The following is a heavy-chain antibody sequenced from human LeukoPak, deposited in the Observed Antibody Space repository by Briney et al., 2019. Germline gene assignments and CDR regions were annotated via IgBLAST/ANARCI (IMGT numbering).Heavy chain of an antibody. V-gene: IGHV3-30*18. J-gene: IGHJ4*02. D-gene: IGHD4-23*01. Sequence: GRSLRLSCAASGFTFSSYGMHWVRQAPGKGLEWVAVISYDGSNKYYADSVKGRFTISRDNSKNTLYLQMNSLRAEDTAVYYCAKDVQYQYGGQYYFGYWGQGTLVTVSS. CDR2: ISYDGSNK. CDR1: GFTFSSYG. CDR3: AKDVQYQYGGQYYFGY.